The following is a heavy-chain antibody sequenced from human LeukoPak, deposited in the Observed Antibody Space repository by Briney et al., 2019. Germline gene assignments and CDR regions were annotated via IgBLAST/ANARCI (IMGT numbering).Heavy chain of an antibody. D-gene: IGHD2/OR15-2a*01. Sequence: SGTLSLTCTVSGGSLSTISWWTWVRQPPGKGLEWIGEIYHSGTTNDNPSLKSRVTMSVDESKNHFSLRLTSVTAADTAVYYCARDSAFNPRYYYGMDVWGQGTTVTVSS. CDR2: IYHSGTT. CDR3: ARDSAFNPRYYYGMDV. J-gene: IGHJ6*02. V-gene: IGHV4-4*02. CDR1: GGSLSTISW.